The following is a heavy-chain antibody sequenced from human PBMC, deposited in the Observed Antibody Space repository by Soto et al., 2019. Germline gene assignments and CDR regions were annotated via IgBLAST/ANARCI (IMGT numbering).Heavy chain of an antibody. D-gene: IGHD3-22*01. J-gene: IGHJ4*02. V-gene: IGHV3-30*18. CDR3: AKQRGYGYDSTFYGFDY. CDR1: GFSFRTYG. Sequence: PGGSLRLSCAASGFSFRTYGINWVRQVPGKGLEWVAFISYDQREKFYADSVRGRFTISRDNSNNTLFLQMNSLRAEDTAVYFCAKQRGYGYDSTFYGFDYWGQGALVTVSS. CDR2: ISYDQREK.